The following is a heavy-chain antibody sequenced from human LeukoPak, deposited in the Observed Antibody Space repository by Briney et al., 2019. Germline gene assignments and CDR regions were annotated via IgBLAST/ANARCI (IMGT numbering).Heavy chain of an antibody. CDR2: IKPDDSEI. Sequence: GGSLRLSCVASGFTFTNNWMTWVRQVPGKGLEWVANIKPDDSEIYYVASVKGRFTISRHNAKKSLYLQMNSLRAEDTAVYYCARGGWGADGAFDIWGQGTMVTVSS. CDR1: GFTFTNNW. V-gene: IGHV3-7*01. D-gene: IGHD3-16*01. CDR3: ARGGWGADGAFDI. J-gene: IGHJ3*02.